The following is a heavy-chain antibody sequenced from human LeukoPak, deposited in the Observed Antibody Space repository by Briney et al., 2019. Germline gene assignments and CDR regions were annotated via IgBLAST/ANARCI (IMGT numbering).Heavy chain of an antibody. CDR2: MNPNSGNT. V-gene: IGHV1-8*01. CDR3: ARGGSALRFLEWLPDY. Sequence: ASVKVSCKASGYTFTSYDINWVRQATGQGLEWLGRMNPNSGNTGYAQKFQGRVTMTRNTSISTAYMELSSLRSEDTAVYYCARGGSALRFLEWLPDYWGQGTLVTVSS. CDR1: GYTFTSYD. D-gene: IGHD3-3*01. J-gene: IGHJ4*02.